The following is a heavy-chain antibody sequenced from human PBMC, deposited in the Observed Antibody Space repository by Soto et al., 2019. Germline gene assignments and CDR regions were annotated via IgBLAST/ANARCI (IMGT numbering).Heavy chain of an antibody. V-gene: IGHV3-74*01. CDR1: GFTFSSYW. CDR2: INSDGSST. D-gene: IGHD3-16*01. Sequence: EVQLVESGGGLVQPGGSLRLSCAASGFTFSSYWMHWDRQAPGKGLVWVSRINSDGSSTSYADSVKGRFNISRDNAKNTLYLQMNSLRAEDTAVYYCARAGDRYRKRDWYFDLWGRGTLVTVSS. J-gene: IGHJ2*01. CDR3: ARAGDRYRKRDWYFDL.